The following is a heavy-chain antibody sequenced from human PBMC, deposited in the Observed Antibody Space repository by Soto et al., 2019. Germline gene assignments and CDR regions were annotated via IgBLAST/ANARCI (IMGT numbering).Heavy chain of an antibody. Sequence: GASVKVSCKASGYTFTGYYMHWVRQAPGQGLEWMGWIIPDSGGTHYAQKFQGRVTMTRDTSISTAYLELTTLRSDDTAVYYCARDREMDYFDYWGQGTLVTVSS. CDR3: ARDREMDYFDY. D-gene: IGHD2-2*03. V-gene: IGHV1-2*02. CDR1: GYTFTGYY. CDR2: IIPDSGGT. J-gene: IGHJ4*02.